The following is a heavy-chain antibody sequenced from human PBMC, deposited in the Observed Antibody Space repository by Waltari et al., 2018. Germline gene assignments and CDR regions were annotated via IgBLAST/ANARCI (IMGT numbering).Heavy chain of an antibody. D-gene: IGHD3-22*01. J-gene: IGHJ3*02. Sequence: QVQLQESGPGLVKPSQTLSLTCTVSGGSISSGSYYWSWIRRPAGKGLEWIGRIYTSGSTTYTPALKSRVTISVDTSKNQFPLKLSSVTAADTAVYYCARERDYYDSSGSYAFDIWGQGTMVTVSS. CDR3: ARERDYYDSSGSYAFDI. CDR2: IYTSGST. V-gene: IGHV4-61*02. CDR1: GGSISSGSYY.